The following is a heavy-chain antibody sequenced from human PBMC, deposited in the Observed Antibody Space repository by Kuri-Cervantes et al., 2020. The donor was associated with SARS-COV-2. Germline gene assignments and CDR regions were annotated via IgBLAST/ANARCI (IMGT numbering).Heavy chain of an antibody. CDR3: ARDPGGDYGSSYFDY. J-gene: IGHJ4*02. D-gene: IGHD4-17*01. CDR2: IKQDGSEK. Sequence: GGSLRLSCAASGFTFSSYWMSWVRQAPGKGLEWVANIKQDGSEKYYVDSVKGRFTISRDNSKNTLYLQMNSLRAEDTAVYYCARDPGGDYGSSYFDYWGQGALVTVSS. V-gene: IGHV3-7*01. CDR1: GFTFSSYW.